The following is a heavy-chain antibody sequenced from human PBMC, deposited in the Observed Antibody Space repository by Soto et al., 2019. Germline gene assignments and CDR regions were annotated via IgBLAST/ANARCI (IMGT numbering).Heavy chain of an antibody. V-gene: IGHV3-30*18. CDR2: TSDDEINK. CDR3: VKDRLQGYYYAMDV. D-gene: IGHD6-25*01. J-gene: IGHJ6*02. Sequence: GGSLRLSCAASGFAFSTYGMHWVRQAPGKGLEWVAVTSDDEINKYYADSVKGRFTISRDNSKNTLFLQMNSLRVEDTALYYCVKDRLQGYYYAMDVWGQGTTVTVSS. CDR1: GFAFSTYG.